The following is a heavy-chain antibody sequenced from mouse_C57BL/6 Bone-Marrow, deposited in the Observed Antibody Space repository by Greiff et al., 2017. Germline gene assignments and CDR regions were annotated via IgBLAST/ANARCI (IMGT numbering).Heavy chain of an antibody. D-gene: IGHD1-3*01. V-gene: IGHV1-76*01. CDR3: ASSSLWYFDV. J-gene: IGHJ1*03. CDR1: GYTFTDYY. Sequence: QVQLLQSGAELVRPGASVKLSCKASGYTFTDYYINWVKQRPGQGLEWIARIYPGSGNTYYNEKFKGKATLTAEKSSSTAYMQLSSLTSEDSAVYICASSSLWYFDVGGTGTTVTVSS. CDR2: IYPGSGNT.